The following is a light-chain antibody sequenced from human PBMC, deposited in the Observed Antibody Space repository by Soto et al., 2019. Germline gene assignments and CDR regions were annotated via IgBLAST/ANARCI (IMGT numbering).Light chain of an antibody. J-gene: IGLJ3*02. CDR3: QTWVSGIRV. V-gene: IGLV4-69*01. Sequence: QAVVTQSPSASASLGASVKLTCTLTTGHSSYAIAWHQQQPEKGPRYLMKLNSDGRYIKGDGIPDRFSGSSSGTERYLTISSLQSEDEADYYCQTWVSGIRVFGGGTKVTVL. CDR1: TGHSSYA. CDR2: LNSDGRY.